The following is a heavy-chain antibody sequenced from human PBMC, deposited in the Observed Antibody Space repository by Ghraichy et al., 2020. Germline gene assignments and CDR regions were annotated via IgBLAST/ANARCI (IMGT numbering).Heavy chain of an antibody. CDR2: ISGSGGST. D-gene: IGHD3-10*01. Sequence: GESLNISCAASGFTFSSYAMSWVRQAPGKGLEWVSAISGSGGSTYYADSVKGRFTISRDNSKNTLYLQMNSLRAEDTAVYYCATVLKSSENYYGSGSYMKRGYGMDVWGQGTTVTVSS. J-gene: IGHJ6*02. CDR3: ATVLKSSENYYGSGSYMKRGYGMDV. V-gene: IGHV3-23*01. CDR1: GFTFSSYA.